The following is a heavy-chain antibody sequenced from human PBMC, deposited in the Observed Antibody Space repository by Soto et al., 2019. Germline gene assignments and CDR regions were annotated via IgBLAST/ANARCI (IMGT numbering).Heavy chain of an antibody. Sequence: GGSLRLSCAASGFTFSSYAMSWVRQAPGKGLEWVSAISGSGGSTYYADSVKGRFTISRDNSKNTLYLQMNSLRAEDTAVYYCAKHQDYDFWMYYYYMDVWGKGTTVTVSS. CDR2: ISGSGGST. D-gene: IGHD3-3*01. V-gene: IGHV3-23*01. J-gene: IGHJ6*03. CDR1: GFTFSSYA. CDR3: AKHQDYDFWMYYYYMDV.